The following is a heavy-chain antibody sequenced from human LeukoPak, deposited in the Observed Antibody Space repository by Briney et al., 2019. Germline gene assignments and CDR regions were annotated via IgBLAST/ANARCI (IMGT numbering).Heavy chain of an antibody. V-gene: IGHV4-39*07. CDR1: GGSISSSSYY. J-gene: IGHJ4*02. CDR2: IYYSGST. Sequence: SETLSLTCTVSGGSISSSSYYWGWIRQPPGKGLEWIGSIYYSGSTYYNPSLKSRVTISVDTSKNQFSLKLSSVTAADTAVYYCARGLVTAMGVDYWGQGTLVTVSS. CDR3: ARGLVTAMGVDY. D-gene: IGHD2-21*02.